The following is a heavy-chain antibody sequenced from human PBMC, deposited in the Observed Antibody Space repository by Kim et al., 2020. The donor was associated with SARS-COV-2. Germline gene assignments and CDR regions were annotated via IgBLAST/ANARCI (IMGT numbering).Heavy chain of an antibody. CDR3: AKDITSRGTTFDPHFDY. D-gene: IGHD4-4*01. J-gene: IGHJ4*02. Sequence: SVQGRFTISRDNAKNSLLLQMNSLRPEDTGLYYCAKDITSRGTTFDPHFDYWGQETLVTVSS. V-gene: IGHV3-9*01.